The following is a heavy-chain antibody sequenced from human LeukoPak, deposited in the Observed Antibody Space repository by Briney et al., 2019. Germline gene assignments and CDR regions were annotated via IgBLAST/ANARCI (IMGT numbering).Heavy chain of an antibody. CDR2: IYYSGST. CDR3: ASLEVGATAD. J-gene: IGHJ4*02. V-gene: IGHV4-39*01. D-gene: IGHD1-26*01. CDR1: GGSISSSSYY. Sequence: SETLSLTCTVSGGSISSSSYYWGWLRQPPGKGLEWIGSIYYSGSTYYNPSLKSRVTISVDTSKNQFSLKLSSVTAADTAVYYCASLEVGATADWGQGTLVTVSS.